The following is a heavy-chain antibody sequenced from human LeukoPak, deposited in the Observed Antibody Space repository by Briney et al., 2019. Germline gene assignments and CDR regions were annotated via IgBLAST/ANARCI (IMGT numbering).Heavy chain of an antibody. V-gene: IGHV4-39*07. J-gene: IGHJ5*02. CDR3: ARDPYHDYSNYINWFDP. CDR1: GVSISSSSYY. CDR2: ISYSGST. D-gene: IGHD4-11*01. Sequence: SETLSLTCTVSGVSISSSSYYWVWIPPPPGKGLEWIGSISYSGSTYYNPSLKSRVSISLDTSKNQFSLNLNSVTAADTAVYYCARDPYHDYSNYINWFDPWGQGTLVTVSS.